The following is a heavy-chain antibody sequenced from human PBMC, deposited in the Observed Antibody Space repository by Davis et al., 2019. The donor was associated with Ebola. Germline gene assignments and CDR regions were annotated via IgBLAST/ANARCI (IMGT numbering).Heavy chain of an antibody. CDR1: GFTSSDHY. D-gene: IGHD3-10*01. Sequence: PGGSLRLSCAASGFTSSDHYMDWVRQAPGKGLEWVARTRNKAKSYTTEYAASVKGRFTISRDDSKNSLYLQMNSLTTEDTAVYYCARAASYRNYYYMDVWGKGTTVTVSS. J-gene: IGHJ6*03. CDR2: TRNKAKSYTT. V-gene: IGHV3-72*01. CDR3: ARAASYRNYYYMDV.